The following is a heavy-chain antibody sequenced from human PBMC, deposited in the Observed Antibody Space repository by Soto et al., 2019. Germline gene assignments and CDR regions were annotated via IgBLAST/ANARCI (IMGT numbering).Heavy chain of an antibody. J-gene: IGHJ4*02. CDR2: ISSSSSTI. CDR3: ARGLYYYDSSGYYHNFDY. D-gene: IGHD3-22*01. CDR1: GFTFSSYS. Sequence: VGSLRLSCAASGFTFSSYSMNWVRQAPGKGLEWVSYISSSSSTIYYADSVKGRFTISRDNAKNSLYLQMNSLRDEDTAVYYCARGLYYYDSSGYYHNFDYWGQGTLVTVSS. V-gene: IGHV3-48*02.